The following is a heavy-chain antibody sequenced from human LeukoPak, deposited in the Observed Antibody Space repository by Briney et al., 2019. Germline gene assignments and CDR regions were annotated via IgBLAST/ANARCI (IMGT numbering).Heavy chain of an antibody. D-gene: IGHD3-16*02. CDR2: ISGSGGST. V-gene: IGHV3-23*01. CDR3: AKAVITFGGVIQAYDY. J-gene: IGHJ4*02. CDR1: GFTFSSYR. Sequence: GGSLRLSCGASGFTFSSYRMSWVPQAPGKGLEWVSAISGSGGSTYYADSVKGRFTISRDNSKNTLYLQMNSLRAEDTAVYYCAKAVITFGGVIQAYDYWGQGTLVTVSS.